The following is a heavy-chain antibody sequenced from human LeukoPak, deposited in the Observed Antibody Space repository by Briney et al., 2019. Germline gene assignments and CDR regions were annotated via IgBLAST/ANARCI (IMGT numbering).Heavy chain of an antibody. V-gene: IGHV1-18*01. CDR1: GYTFTSYG. CDR3: ARLTVPAAIRYYYYGMDV. Sequence: ASVKVSCKASGYTFTSYGISWVRQAPGQGLEWMGWISAYNGNTNYAQKLRGRVTVTTDTSTSTAYMELRSLRSDDTAVYYCARLTVPAAIRYYYYGMDVWGQGTTVTVSS. J-gene: IGHJ6*02. D-gene: IGHD2-2*02. CDR2: ISAYNGNT.